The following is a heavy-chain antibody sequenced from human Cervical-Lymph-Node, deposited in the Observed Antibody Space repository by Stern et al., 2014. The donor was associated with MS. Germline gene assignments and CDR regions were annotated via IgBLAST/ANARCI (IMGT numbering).Heavy chain of an antibody. D-gene: IGHD6-6*01. CDR3: ARGGIGSSRLYYHFYGMDV. CDR2: CVKPFSTT. V-gene: IGHV1-69*01. J-gene: IGHJ6*02. CDR1: GGTFNSNV. Sequence: QVQLVHSGAEVKKPWSSVKVSCKASGGTFNSNVISWVRQAPGQGLEWKGGCVKPFSTTHCAQKLQGRVTITADESRSTTYMELTSLRSDDTAVYYCARGGIGSSRLYYHFYGMDVWGQGTTVTVSS.